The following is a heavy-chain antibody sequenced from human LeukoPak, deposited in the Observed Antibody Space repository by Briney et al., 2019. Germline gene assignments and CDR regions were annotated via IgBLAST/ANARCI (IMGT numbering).Heavy chain of an antibody. CDR3: ARGARGYSYG. J-gene: IGHJ4*02. D-gene: IGHD5-18*01. V-gene: IGHV4-59*01. CDR2: IYHSGST. Sequence: PSETLSLTCTVSGGSISSYYWSWIRQPPGKGLEWIGYIYHSGSTNYNPSLKSRVTISVDTSKNQFSLELSSVTAADTAVYYCARGARGYSYGWGQGTLATVSS. CDR1: GGSISSYY.